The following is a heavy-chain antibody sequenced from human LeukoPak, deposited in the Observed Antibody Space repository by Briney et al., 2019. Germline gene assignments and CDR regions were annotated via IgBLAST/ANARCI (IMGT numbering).Heavy chain of an antibody. J-gene: IGHJ4*02. CDR3: ARDRKIFQYSSGWYRSGATYYFDY. CDR2: ISAYNGKT. Sequence: ASVKVSCKASGYTFTSYGISWVRQAPGQGLEWMGWISAYNGKTNYAQKLQGRVTMTTDTSTSTAYMELRSLRSDDTAVYYCARDRKIFQYSSGWYRSGATYYFDYWGQGTLVTVSS. CDR1: GYTFTSYG. V-gene: IGHV1-18*01. D-gene: IGHD6-19*01.